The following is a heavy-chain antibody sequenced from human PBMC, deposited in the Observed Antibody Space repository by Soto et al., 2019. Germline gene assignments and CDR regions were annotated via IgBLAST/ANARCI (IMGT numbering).Heavy chain of an antibody. V-gene: IGHV4-30-4*01. D-gene: IGHD5-18*01. CDR1: GGSISSGDYY. Sequence: LSLTCTVSGGSISSGDYYWSWIRQPPGKGLEWIGYIYYSGSTYYNPSLKSRVTISVDTSKNQFSLKLSSVTAADTAVYYCAGIQSKRLSGLDPWGQGTLVTVSS. CDR3: AGIQSKRLSGLDP. J-gene: IGHJ5*02. CDR2: IYYSGST.